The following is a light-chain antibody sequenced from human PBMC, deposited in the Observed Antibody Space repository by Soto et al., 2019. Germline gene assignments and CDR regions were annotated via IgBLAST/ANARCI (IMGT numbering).Light chain of an antibody. V-gene: IGKV3-11*01. CDR2: DAS. Sequence: EIVLTQSPATLSLSPGERATLSCRASQSVSSYLAWYQQKPGQAPRLLMYDASNRATGIPARFSGSGSGTDFTLTISSLEPEDFAVYYCQQYNNWPFTFGPGTKVDIK. CDR1: QSVSSY. J-gene: IGKJ3*01. CDR3: QQYNNWPFT.